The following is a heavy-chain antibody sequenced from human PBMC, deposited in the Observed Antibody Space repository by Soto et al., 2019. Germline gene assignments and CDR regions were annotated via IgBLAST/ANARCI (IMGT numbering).Heavy chain of an antibody. CDR2: LSPYNGNT. Sequence: QVQLVQSGAEMKKPGASVKVSCKASGYTFNSYGITWVRQAPGQGLEWMGWLSPYNGNTNYAQKLQGRVIMTADTXXXXXXXXXXXXXXXXXXXXXXXXXXLVINLVGFDYWGQGTLVTVSS. CDR1: GYTFNSYG. D-gene: IGHD3-9*01. CDR3: XXXXLVINLVGFDY. V-gene: IGHV1-18*01. J-gene: IGHJ4*02.